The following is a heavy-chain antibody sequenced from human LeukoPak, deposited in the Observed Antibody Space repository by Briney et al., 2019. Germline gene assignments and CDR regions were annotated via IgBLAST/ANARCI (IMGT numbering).Heavy chain of an antibody. CDR2: ISSSSSYI. J-gene: IGHJ6*03. Sequence: GGSLRLSCAASGFTFSSYSMNWVRQAPGKGLEWVSSISSSSSYIYYADSVKGRFTISRDNAKNSLYLQMNSLRAEDTAVYYCARGKLGYYYYHMDAWGKGTTVTVSS. CDR1: GFTFSSYS. V-gene: IGHV3-21*01. D-gene: IGHD3-3*02. CDR3: ARGKLGYYYYHMDA.